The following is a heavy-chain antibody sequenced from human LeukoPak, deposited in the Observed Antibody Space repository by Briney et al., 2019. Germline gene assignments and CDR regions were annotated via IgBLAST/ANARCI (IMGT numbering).Heavy chain of an antibody. CDR3: VRVFDSSGWYEHDAFDI. V-gene: IGHV4-59*01. D-gene: IGHD6-19*01. CDR2: IYYSGST. CDR1: GGSINSYY. Sequence: SETLSLTCTVSGGSINSYYWSWIRQPPGKGLEWIGYIYYSGSTNYNPSLKSRITISVDTSKNQFSLKLSSVTAADTAVYYCVRVFDSSGWYEHDAFDIWGQGTMVTVSS. J-gene: IGHJ3*02.